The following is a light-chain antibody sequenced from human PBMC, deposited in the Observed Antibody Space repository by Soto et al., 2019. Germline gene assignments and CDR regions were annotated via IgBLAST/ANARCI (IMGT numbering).Light chain of an antibody. CDR2: EGS. V-gene: IGLV2-23*01. Sequence: QSALTQPASVSGSPGQSITISCNGTSSDVGGYDLVSWYQQNPGKAPKLIIYEGSKRPSGISNRFSGSKSGNTASLISSGLQGDDEGDYCCCAYVGSNTLLFGGGTKLTVL. CDR1: SSDVGGYDL. CDR3: CAYVGSNTLL. J-gene: IGLJ3*02.